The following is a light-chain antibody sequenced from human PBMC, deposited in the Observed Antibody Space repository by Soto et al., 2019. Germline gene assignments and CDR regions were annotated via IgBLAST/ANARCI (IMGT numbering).Light chain of an antibody. CDR3: QQFNNYPYT. J-gene: IGKJ2*01. Sequence: AIQLTQSPSSLSASVGDRVTITCRASQGISSALAWYQQKPRKAPKLLIYDASSLESGVPSRFSGSGSGTDFTLTISSLQPEDFATYYCQQFNNYPYTFGQGTK. CDR2: DAS. V-gene: IGKV1D-13*01. CDR1: QGISSA.